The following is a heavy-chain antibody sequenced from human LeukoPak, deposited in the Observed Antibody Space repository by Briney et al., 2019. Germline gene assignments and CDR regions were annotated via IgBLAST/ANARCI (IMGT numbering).Heavy chain of an antibody. CDR1: GYTFTGYY. Sequence: ASVKVSCKASGYTFTGYYMHWVRQAPGQGLEWMGWSNPNSGGTNYAQKFQGRVTMTRDTSISTAYMELSRLRSGDTAVYYCARSPDILTGENFDYWGQGTLVTVSS. D-gene: IGHD3-9*01. CDR2: SNPNSGGT. J-gene: IGHJ4*02. V-gene: IGHV1-2*02. CDR3: ARSPDILTGENFDY.